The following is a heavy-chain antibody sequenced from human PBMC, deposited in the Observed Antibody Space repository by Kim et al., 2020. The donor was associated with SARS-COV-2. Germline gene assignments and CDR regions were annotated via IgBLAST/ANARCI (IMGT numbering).Heavy chain of an antibody. V-gene: IGHV1-69*10. CDR3: ARVTGTGVLYSSGWYAGWFDP. CDR2: IIPMLGTT. Sequence: SVKVSCKASGGTFSSYAISWVRQAPGQGLEWMGGIIPMLGTTNYAQKFQGRVTITADKSTSTAYMELSSLRSEDTAVYYCARVTGTGVLYSSGWYAGWFDPWGQGTLVTVAS. D-gene: IGHD6-19*01. CDR1: GGTFSSYA. J-gene: IGHJ5*02.